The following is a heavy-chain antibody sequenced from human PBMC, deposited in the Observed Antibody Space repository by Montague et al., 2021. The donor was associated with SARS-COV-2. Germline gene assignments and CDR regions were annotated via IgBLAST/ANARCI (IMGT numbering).Heavy chain of an antibody. V-gene: IGHV4-34*01. CDR3: ARGQQHINMVVVVVTGGEYYFDF. CDR2: INHRGST. J-gene: IGHJ4*02. CDR1: DGSFSDYS. D-gene: IGHD3-22*01. Sequence: SETLSLTCAVYDGSFSDYSWTWIRQPPGKGLEWIGEINHRGSTNYNPSLKSQVTISVDTSKNQFSLKMTSVTAADTAVYYCARGQQHINMVVVVVTGGEYYFDFWGQGTLVAVSS.